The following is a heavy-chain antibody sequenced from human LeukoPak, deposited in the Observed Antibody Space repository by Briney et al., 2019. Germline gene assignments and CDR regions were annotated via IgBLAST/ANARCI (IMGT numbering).Heavy chain of an antibody. Sequence: PGGSLRLSCAASGFTFSSYAMSWVRQAPGKGLEWVSAISGSGGSTYYANSVKGRFTISRDNSKNTLYLQMNSLRAEDTAVYYCAKGSSSSPYYFDYWGQGTLVTVSS. V-gene: IGHV3-23*01. CDR3: AKGSSSSPYYFDY. J-gene: IGHJ4*02. CDR2: ISGSGGST. D-gene: IGHD6-13*01. CDR1: GFTFSSYA.